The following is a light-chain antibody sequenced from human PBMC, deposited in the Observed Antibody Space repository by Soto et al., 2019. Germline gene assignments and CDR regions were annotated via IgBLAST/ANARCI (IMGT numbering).Light chain of an antibody. Sequence: EIVLTQSPGTLTLSPGEIATLSCSASQSVSNNYLAWYQQKPGQAPRLLIYGASNRATGIPDRFSGSGSGIDFTLTISRLEPEDFAVYYCKQYGSSGKFGQGTKVDIK. CDR1: QSVSNNY. V-gene: IGKV3-20*01. J-gene: IGKJ1*01. CDR2: GAS. CDR3: KQYGSSGK.